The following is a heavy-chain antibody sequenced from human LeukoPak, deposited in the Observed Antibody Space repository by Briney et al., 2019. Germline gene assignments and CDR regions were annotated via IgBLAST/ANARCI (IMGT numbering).Heavy chain of an antibody. J-gene: IGHJ4*02. D-gene: IGHD2-15*01. CDR2: ISASGGST. Sequence: GVSLRLSCSASGFTFSSYAMSWVRQAPGKGLEWVSGISASGGSTDYADSVKGRFTISRDNSKNTLYLQMNSLRAEDTAVYYCAKLCSGGSCYWNYWGQGTLVTVSS. CDR1: GFTFSSYA. V-gene: IGHV3-23*01. CDR3: AKLCSGGSCYWNY.